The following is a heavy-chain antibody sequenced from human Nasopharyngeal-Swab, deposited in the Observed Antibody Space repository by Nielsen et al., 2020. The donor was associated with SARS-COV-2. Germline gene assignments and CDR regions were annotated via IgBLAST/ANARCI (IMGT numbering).Heavy chain of an antibody. V-gene: IGHV3-9*01. Sequence: GGSLRLSCAASGFAFDDYAMHWVRQVPGNGLEWVSGISWNSGSLGYADSVKGRFIISRDNAKNSLYLQMNSLRPEDTALYSCVKAILLRSSSPSYCAPGPLVPVSS. CDR1: GFAFDDYA. D-gene: IGHD6-19*01. J-gene: IGHJ1*01. CDR3: VKAILLRSSSPSY. CDR2: ISWNSGSL.